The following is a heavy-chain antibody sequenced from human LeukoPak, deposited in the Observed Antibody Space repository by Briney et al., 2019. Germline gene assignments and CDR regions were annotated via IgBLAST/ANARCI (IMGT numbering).Heavy chain of an antibody. D-gene: IGHD1-26*01. CDR3: ARSGRGTYYYFDL. J-gene: IGHJ4*02. V-gene: IGHV1-18*01. CDR2: ISGSNGNT. CDR1: GYSFNRYG. Sequence: LVASVKVSCKASGYSFNRYGVSWVRQAPGRGLEWVGWISGSNGNTYYAQNFQGRVTMTTDVSTGIAYMDLNNLSFDDTAMYYCARSGRGTYYYFDLWGQGTLVSVSS.